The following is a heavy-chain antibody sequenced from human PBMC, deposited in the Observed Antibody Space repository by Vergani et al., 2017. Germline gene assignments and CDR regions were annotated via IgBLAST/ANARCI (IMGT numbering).Heavy chain of an antibody. Sequence: VQLQQWGGGLLMPSETLSLTCVVNGGSFTIYHWTWIRQPPGEGLEGVGGIDHTGRPDYNPSLKSRLTMSVDKSRNQFSLTLNSVTATDTAIYFCARVNTETNGHLYYCYYMDVWGQGTAVTVS. J-gene: IGHJ6*03. D-gene: IGHD4-11*01. CDR1: GGSFTIYH. CDR3: ARVNTETNGHLYYCYYMDV. V-gene: IGHV4-34*01. CDR2: IDHTGRP.